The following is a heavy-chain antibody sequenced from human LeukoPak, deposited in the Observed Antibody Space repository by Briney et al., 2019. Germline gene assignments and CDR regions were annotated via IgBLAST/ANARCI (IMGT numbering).Heavy chain of an antibody. CDR3: ARDGSSFDY. V-gene: IGHV3-7*01. Sequence: PGGSLRLSCAASGFTFSNYWMSWVRQAPGKGLEWVANIKQDGSEIYYVDSVKGRFTISRDNAKNSLYLQMNSLGAEDTAVYYCARDGSSFDYWGLGTLVTVSS. J-gene: IGHJ4*02. CDR2: IKQDGSEI. CDR1: GFTFSNYW. D-gene: IGHD3-10*01.